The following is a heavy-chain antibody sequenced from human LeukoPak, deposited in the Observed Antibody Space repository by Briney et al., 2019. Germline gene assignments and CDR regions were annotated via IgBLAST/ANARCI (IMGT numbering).Heavy chain of an antibody. Sequence: GGSLRLSCAASGFTFSNYWMSWVRQVPGKGLEWVANINQHGSEKYFVDSVKGRFTMSRDNANNSLYLEINSLRAEDTAVYYCARGKSDYDILTGYYNYYYYMDVWGKGTTVTVSS. CDR2: INQHGSEK. J-gene: IGHJ6*03. CDR1: GFTFSNYW. D-gene: IGHD3-9*01. CDR3: ARGKSDYDILTGYYNYYYYMDV. V-gene: IGHV3-7*01.